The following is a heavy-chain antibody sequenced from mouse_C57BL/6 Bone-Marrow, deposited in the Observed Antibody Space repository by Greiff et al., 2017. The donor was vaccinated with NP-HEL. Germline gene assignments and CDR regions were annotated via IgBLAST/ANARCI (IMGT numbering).Heavy chain of an antibody. J-gene: IGHJ2*01. CDR2: IWTGGGT. CDR3: ARNGASFDY. CDR1: GFSLTSYA. Sequence: VKLQESGPGLVAPSQSLSITCTVSGFSLTSYAISWVRQPPGKGLEWLGVIWTGGGTTYNSALKSRLSISKDNSKSQVFLKMNSLQTDDTARYYCARNGASFDYWGQGTTLTVSS. D-gene: IGHD6-1*01. V-gene: IGHV2-9-1*01.